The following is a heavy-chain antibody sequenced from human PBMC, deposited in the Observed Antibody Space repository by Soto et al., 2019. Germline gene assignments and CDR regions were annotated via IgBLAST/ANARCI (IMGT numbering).Heavy chain of an antibody. Sequence: ASVKVSCKASGYTFTSYAMHWVRQTPGQRLEWMGWINAGNGNTKYSQKFQGRVTITRDTSAGTAYMELSSLRSEDTAVYYCARGSVVVVPAANYGMDVWGQGTTVTVSS. D-gene: IGHD2-2*01. CDR1: GYTFTSYA. V-gene: IGHV1-3*01. CDR2: INAGNGNT. CDR3: ARGSVVVVPAANYGMDV. J-gene: IGHJ6*02.